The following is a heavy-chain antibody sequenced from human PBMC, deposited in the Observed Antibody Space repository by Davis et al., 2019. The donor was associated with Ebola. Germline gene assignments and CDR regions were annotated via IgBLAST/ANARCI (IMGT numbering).Heavy chain of an antibody. J-gene: IGHJ6*02. CDR3: ARDHYSSGWYYYYGMDV. CDR2: ISYDGSNK. V-gene: IGHV3-30-3*01. CDR1: GFTFSSYA. D-gene: IGHD6-19*01. Sequence: GESLKISCAASGFTFSSYAMHWVRQAPGKGLEWVAVISYDGSNKYYADSVKGQFTISRDNSKNTLYLQMNSLRAEDTAVYYCARDHYSSGWYYYYGMDVWGQGTTVTVSS.